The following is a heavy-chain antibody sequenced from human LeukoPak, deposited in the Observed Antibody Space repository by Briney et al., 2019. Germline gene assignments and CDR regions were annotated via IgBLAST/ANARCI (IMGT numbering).Heavy chain of an antibody. CDR2: INHSGST. CDR3: ASLYYYGSGSPGY. D-gene: IGHD3-10*01. V-gene: IGHV4-34*01. CDR1: GGSFSGYY. J-gene: IGHJ4*02. Sequence: SETLSLTCAVYGGSFSGYYWSWIRQPPGKGLEWIGEINHSGSTNYNPSLKSRVTISVDTSKNQLSLKLSSVTAADTAVYYCASLYYYGSGSPGYWGQGTLVTVSS.